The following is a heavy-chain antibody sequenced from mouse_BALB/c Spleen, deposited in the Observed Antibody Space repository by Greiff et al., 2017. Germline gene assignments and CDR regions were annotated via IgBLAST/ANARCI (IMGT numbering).Heavy chain of an antibody. CDR2: IYPGNSDT. D-gene: IGHD1-1*01. CDR1: GYTFTSYW. V-gene: IGHV1-5*01. Sequence: EVMLVESGTVLARPGASVKMSCKASGYTFTSYWMHWVKQRPGQGLEWIGAIYPGNSDTSYNQKFKGKAKLTAVTSTSTAYMELSSLTNEDSAVYYCTRAVTTVVVPFDYWGQGTTLTVSS. J-gene: IGHJ2*01. CDR3: TRAVTTVVVPFDY.